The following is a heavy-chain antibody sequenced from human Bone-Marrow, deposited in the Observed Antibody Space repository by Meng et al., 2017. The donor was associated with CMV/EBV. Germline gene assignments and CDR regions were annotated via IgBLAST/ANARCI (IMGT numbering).Heavy chain of an antibody. V-gene: IGHV4-39*07. CDR1: GGSISSSSYY. D-gene: IGHD1-26*01. CDR3: AKARGIRSSFDI. CDR2: IYYSGST. Sequence: SETLSLTCTVSGGSISSSSYYWGWIRQPPGKGLEWIGSIYYSGSTYYNPSLKSRVTISVDTSKNHFSLKLNSVTAADTALYFCAKARGIRSSFDIWGQGTMVTVSS. J-gene: IGHJ3*02.